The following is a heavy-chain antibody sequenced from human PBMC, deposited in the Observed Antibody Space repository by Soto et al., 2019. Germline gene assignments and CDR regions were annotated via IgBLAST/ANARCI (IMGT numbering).Heavy chain of an antibody. CDR3: ARDHSSRWEDAFDI. CDR2: IYSGGST. Sequence: GGSLRLSCAASGFTVSSNYMSWVRQAPGKGLEWVSVIYSGGSTYYADSVKGRFTISRDNSKNTLYLQMNSLRAEDTAVYYCARDHSSRWEDAFDIWGQGTMVTVSS. D-gene: IGHD6-13*01. V-gene: IGHV3-53*01. CDR1: GFTVSSNY. J-gene: IGHJ3*02.